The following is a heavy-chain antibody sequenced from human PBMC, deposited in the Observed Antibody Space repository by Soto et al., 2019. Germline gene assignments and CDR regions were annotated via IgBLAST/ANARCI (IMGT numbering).Heavy chain of an antibody. CDR3: ARAYQYSSSWLSFDY. Sequence: GGSLRLSCAASGFTFSSYXMXXXXQAPGKGLVWVSGINSDGSSTSYADSVKGRFTISRDNAKNTLYLQMNSLRAEDTAVYYCARAYQYSSSWLSFDYWGQGTLVTVSS. J-gene: IGHJ4*02. V-gene: IGHV3-74*01. CDR1: GFTFSSYX. D-gene: IGHD6-13*01. CDR2: INSDGSST.